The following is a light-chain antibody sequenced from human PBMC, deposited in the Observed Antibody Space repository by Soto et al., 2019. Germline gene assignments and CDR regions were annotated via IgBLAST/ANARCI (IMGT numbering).Light chain of an antibody. V-gene: IGKV3-20*01. CDR1: QSVSSY. CDR3: QQYGSSPRT. CDR2: GAS. Sequence: ESVLTQSPATLSVSPGERATRSCRASQSVSSYLAWYQQKPGQAPRLLIYGASSRATGIPDRFSGSGSGTDFTLTISRLEPEDFAVYYCQQYGSSPRTFGQGTKVDI. J-gene: IGKJ1*01.